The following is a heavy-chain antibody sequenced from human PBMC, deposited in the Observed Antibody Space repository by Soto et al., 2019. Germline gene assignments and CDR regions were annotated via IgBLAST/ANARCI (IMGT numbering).Heavy chain of an antibody. CDR2: ISYDGSNK. CDR1: GFTFNSYG. CDR3: ARGNYHDSTSLAY. D-gene: IGHD3-22*01. J-gene: IGHJ4*02. V-gene: IGHV3-30*03. Sequence: PGGSLRLSGAASGFTFNSYGIHWVRQAPGKGLEWVAVISYDGSNKYYADSVKGRFTISRDNAKNSLYLQMNSLRAEDTAVYYCARGNYHDSTSLAYWGQGTLVTVSS.